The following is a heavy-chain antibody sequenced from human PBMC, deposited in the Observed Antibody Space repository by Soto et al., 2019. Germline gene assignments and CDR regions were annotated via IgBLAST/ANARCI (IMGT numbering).Heavy chain of an antibody. Sequence: QVQLVQSGAEVKKPGASVKVSCKAPGYTFTSYGISWVRQAPGQGLEWMGWISAYKGNTNYAQKLQGRVTMTTDTSTSTAYMELRSLRSDDTAVYYCARDVYCSSTSCYTGGYYYYGMDVWGQGTTVTVSS. CDR2: ISAYKGNT. J-gene: IGHJ6*02. CDR3: ARDVYCSSTSCYTGGYYYYGMDV. D-gene: IGHD2-2*01. V-gene: IGHV1-18*04. CDR1: GYTFTSYG.